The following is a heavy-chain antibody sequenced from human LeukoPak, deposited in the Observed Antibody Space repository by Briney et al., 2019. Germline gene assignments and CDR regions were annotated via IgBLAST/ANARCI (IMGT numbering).Heavy chain of an antibody. CDR2: IIPIFGTA. CDR3: ARVTYYYDSSGYYHDAFDI. CDR1: GGTFSSYA. Sequence: GGSVKVSCKASGGTFSSYAISWVRQAPGQGLEWMGRIIPIFGTANYAQKFQGRVTITTDESMSTAYMELSSLRSEDTAVYYCARVTYYYDSSGYYHDAFDIWGQGTMVTVSS. J-gene: IGHJ3*02. V-gene: IGHV1-69*05. D-gene: IGHD3-22*01.